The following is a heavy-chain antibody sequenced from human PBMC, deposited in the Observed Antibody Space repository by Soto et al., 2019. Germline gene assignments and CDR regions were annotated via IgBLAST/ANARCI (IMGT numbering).Heavy chain of an antibody. CDR2: INAGNGNT. CDR3: ARGDIVVVPAMRDYYYYGMDV. Sequence: GASVKVSCKASGYTFTSYAMHWVRQAPGQRLEWMGWINAGNGNTKYSQKFQGRVTITRDTSASTAYMELSSLRSEDTAVYYCARGDIVVVPAMRDYYYYGMDVWGQGTTVTVSS. V-gene: IGHV1-3*01. J-gene: IGHJ6*02. D-gene: IGHD2-2*01. CDR1: GYTFTSYA.